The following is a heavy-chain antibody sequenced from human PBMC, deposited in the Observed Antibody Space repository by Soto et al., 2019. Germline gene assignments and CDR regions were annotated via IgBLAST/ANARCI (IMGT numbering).Heavy chain of an antibody. Sequence: QVQLVQSGAEVKKPGASVKVSCKASGYTFTRYAIHWVRQAPGQRLEWMGWINAGNGNTKYSQKFQGRVTITRDTSASTAYMELSTLRSEDTAVYYCARGTPVFFDYWGQETLVTVSS. V-gene: IGHV1-3*01. CDR1: GYTFTRYA. CDR3: ARGTPVFFDY. J-gene: IGHJ4*02. CDR2: INAGNGNT.